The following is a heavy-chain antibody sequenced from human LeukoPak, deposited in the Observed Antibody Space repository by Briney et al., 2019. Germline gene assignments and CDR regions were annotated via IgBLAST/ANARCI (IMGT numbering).Heavy chain of an antibody. Sequence: SETLSLTCAVYGGSFSGYYWSWIRQPPGKGLEWIGEINHSGNTNYNPSLKSRVTISVDTSKNQFSLKLSSVTAADTAVYYCARHLLIGRLPYYYGSGHVDYWGQGTLVTVSS. CDR3: ARHLLIGRLPYYYGSGHVDY. D-gene: IGHD3-10*01. CDR1: GGSFSGYY. CDR2: INHSGNT. V-gene: IGHV4-34*01. J-gene: IGHJ4*02.